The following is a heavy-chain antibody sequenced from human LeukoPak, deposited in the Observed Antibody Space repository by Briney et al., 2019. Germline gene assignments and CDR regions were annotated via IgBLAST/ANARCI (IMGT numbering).Heavy chain of an antibody. CDR1: GGSISSYY. D-gene: IGHD1-26*01. J-gene: IGHJ5*02. CDR3: ARDLKTVGATAIGWFDP. Sequence: PSETLALTCTVSGGSISSYYWSWIRQPAGKGLGWIGRIYSSGSTNYNPSLKSRVTMSVDTSKNQFSLKLSSVTAADTAVYYCARDLKTVGATAIGWFDPWGQGTLVTVSS. CDR2: IYSSGST. V-gene: IGHV4-4*07.